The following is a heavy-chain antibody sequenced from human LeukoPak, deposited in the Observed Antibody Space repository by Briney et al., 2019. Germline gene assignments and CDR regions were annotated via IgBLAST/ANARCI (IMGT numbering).Heavy chain of an antibody. CDR2: IKKEGGSK. Sequence: GSLRLSCAASAFSSSSYWMNWARHVPGKGLVWFSPIKKEGGSKSYADSVQRRFTISRDNAKNTLYLQMNSWRAEGAAVYYCVRGLSVIATLPGFWGEGTLVT. J-gene: IGHJ4*02. D-gene: IGHD2-21*01. V-gene: IGHV3-74*01. CDR1: AFSSSSYW. CDR3: VRGLSVIATLPGF.